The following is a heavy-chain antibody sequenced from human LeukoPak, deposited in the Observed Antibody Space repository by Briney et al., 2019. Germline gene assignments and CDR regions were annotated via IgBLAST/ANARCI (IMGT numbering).Heavy chain of an antibody. CDR1: GVSISSSNW. CDR2: IFHSGST. V-gene: IGHV4-4*02. D-gene: IGHD3-22*01. J-gene: IGHJ4*02. Sequence: PSETLSLTCAVSGVSISSSNWWTWARQPPGKGLEWIGEIFHSGSTNYNPSLKSRVTMSVDKSKNQFSLQLNSVTATDTAVYYCATYYESSGYRLDYWGQGTLVTVSS. CDR3: ATYYESSGYRLDY.